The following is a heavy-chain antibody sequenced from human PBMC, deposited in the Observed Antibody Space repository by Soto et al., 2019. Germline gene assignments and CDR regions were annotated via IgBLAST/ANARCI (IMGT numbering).Heavy chain of an antibody. J-gene: IGHJ4*02. CDR2: INPDATTI. Sequence: GGSLRLSCATSGFTFSNYWIHWVRQAPGEGLVWVSRINPDATTINYADSVKGRFTVSRDNAKNTLYLQMNSLRAEDTAVCYCATAGSYRFDHWGQGTLVTVSS. CDR3: ATAGSYRFDH. V-gene: IGHV3-74*01. D-gene: IGHD3-10*01. CDR1: GFTFSNYW.